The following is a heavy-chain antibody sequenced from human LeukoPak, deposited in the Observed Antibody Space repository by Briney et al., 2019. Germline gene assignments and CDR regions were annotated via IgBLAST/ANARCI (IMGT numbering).Heavy chain of an antibody. CDR2: ISGSGGDT. J-gene: IGHJ4*02. V-gene: IGHV3-23*01. CDR1: GFRFSDYA. Sequence: SGGSLRLSCAASGFRFSDYAMTWVRQAPEKGLQWVSTISGSGGDTYFGDSVKGRFTISRDNSKNTLYLQMDSLRVEDTAVYFCAKQGGLRSGTCVGFWGRGTLVTVS. CDR3: AKQGGLRSGTCVGF. D-gene: IGHD6-25*01.